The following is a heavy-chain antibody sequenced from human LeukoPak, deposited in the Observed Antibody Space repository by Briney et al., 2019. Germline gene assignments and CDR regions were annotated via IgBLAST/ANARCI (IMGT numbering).Heavy chain of an antibody. CDR2: IYDSGST. V-gene: IGHV4-59*05. CDR1: GGSISSYY. D-gene: IGHD3-16*01. J-gene: IGHJ5*02. Sequence: SETLSLTCTVSGGSISSYYWSCIRQPPGKGLEWIGGIYDSGSTYYNPSLKSRVTISVDTSKNQFSLKLNSVTAADTAVYYCARHYGPWGQGTLVTVSS. CDR3: ARHYGP.